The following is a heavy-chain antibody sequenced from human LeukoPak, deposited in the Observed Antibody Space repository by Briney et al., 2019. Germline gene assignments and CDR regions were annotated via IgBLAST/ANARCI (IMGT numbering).Heavy chain of an antibody. CDR1: GYTFTSYG. CDR2: INTHKGNT. V-gene: IGHV1-18*01. D-gene: IGHD5-18*01. CDR3: AREQGGYNYGYY. J-gene: IGHJ4*02. Sequence: ASVKVSCKTFGYTFTSYGVSWVRQAPGQGLEWMGWINTHKGNTNYAQKFQDRVTMTTDTSTSTAYMELRTLGSDDTAVYYCAREQGGYNYGYYWGQGTLVTVSS.